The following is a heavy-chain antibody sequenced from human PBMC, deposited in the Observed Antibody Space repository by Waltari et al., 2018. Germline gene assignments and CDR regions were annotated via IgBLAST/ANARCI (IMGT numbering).Heavy chain of an antibody. D-gene: IGHD3-3*01. Sequence: QVQLVESGGGVVQPGVSLRLPCDASAFTFKNYSMHWVRQAPGKGLEWVALISSGGDTRFYADSVQGRFTISRDNSKSTLFLQMNSLRPEDTALYYCAIDYYFHWSGYSEQGFDYWGQGTLVTVSS. CDR2: ISSGGDTR. V-gene: IGHV3-30-3*01. CDR1: AFTFKNYS. CDR3: AIDYYFHWSGYSEQGFDY. J-gene: IGHJ4*02.